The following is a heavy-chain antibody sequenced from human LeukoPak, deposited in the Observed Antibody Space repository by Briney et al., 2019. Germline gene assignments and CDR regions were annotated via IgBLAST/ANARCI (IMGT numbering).Heavy chain of an antibody. D-gene: IGHD3-22*01. CDR2: IIPIFGIA. CDR1: GGTFSIYA. V-gene: IGHV1-69*04. Sequence: SVKVSCKTSGGTFSIYAISWVRQAPGQGLEWMGRIIPIFGIANYAQKFQGRVTITAHKSTSTAYMELSSLRSDDTAVYYCARDSGYYDSSGLMWGQGPLVRVPS. CDR3: ARDSGYYDSSGLM. J-gene: IGHJ1*01.